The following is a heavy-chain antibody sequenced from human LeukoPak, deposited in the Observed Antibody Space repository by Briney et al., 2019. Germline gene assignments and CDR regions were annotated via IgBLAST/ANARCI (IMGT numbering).Heavy chain of an antibody. CDR2: IYTSGST. D-gene: IGHD4-17*01. J-gene: IGHJ4*02. CDR3: AREYGDQGTRNFDY. CDR1: GGSLSSYY. V-gene: IGHV4-4*07. Sequence: SETLSLTCTVSGGSLSSYYWSWIRQPAGRGLEWIGRIYTSGSTNYSPSLKSRVTMSVDTSKNQFSLKLISVTAADTAVYYCAREYGDQGTRNFDYWGQGSLVTVSS.